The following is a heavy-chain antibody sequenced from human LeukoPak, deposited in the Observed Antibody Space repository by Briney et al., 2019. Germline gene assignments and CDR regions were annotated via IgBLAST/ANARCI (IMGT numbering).Heavy chain of an antibody. D-gene: IGHD2-15*01. V-gene: IGHV4-39*01. CDR3: ARARKIYCSGGSCYPRFDY. Sequence: PSETLSLTCTVSGDSVSTNLYYWGWIRQPPGKGLEWIGNLFHSGTTYYNPSLKSRVSISVDTSKNQFSLQLNSVTAADTAVYHCARARKIYCSGGSCYPRFDYWGQGTLVTVSS. CDR1: GDSVSTNLYY. CDR2: LFHSGTT. J-gene: IGHJ4*02.